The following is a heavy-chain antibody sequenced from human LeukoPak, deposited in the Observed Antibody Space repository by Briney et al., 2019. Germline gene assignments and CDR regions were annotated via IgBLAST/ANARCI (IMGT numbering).Heavy chain of an antibody. Sequence: SETLSLTCAVSGGSISSGGYSWSWIRQPPGKRLDWIGYIFYSGSTYYNPSLKSRVTISVDTSKNQFSLKLSSVTAADTAVYYCARDRGFLSRAFDIWGQGTMVTVSS. CDR3: ARDRGFLSRAFDI. CDR2: IFYSGST. J-gene: IGHJ3*02. V-gene: IGHV4-30-4*07. CDR1: GGSISSGGYS. D-gene: IGHD5-12*01.